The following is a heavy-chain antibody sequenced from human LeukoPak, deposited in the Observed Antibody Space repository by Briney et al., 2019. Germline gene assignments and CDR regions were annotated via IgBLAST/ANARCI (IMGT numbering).Heavy chain of an antibody. Sequence: GGSLRLSCAASGFTFSSYSMNWVRQAPGKGLEWVSYISSSSSTIYYADSVEGRFTISRDNAKNSLYLQMNSLRAEDTAVYYCAGGHSSGYYPIDYWGQGTLVTVSS. CDR3: AGGHSSGYYPIDY. J-gene: IGHJ4*02. D-gene: IGHD3-22*01. CDR2: ISSSSSTI. CDR1: GFTFSSYS. V-gene: IGHV3-48*01.